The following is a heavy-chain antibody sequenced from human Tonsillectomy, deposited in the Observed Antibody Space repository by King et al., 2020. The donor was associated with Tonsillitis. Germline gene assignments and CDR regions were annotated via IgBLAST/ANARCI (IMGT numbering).Heavy chain of an antibody. D-gene: IGHD5-24*01. V-gene: IGHV3-30*04. CDR2: ISYDGSNK. CDR1: GFTFSSYP. Sequence: VQLQESGGGVVQPGRSLRLSCAASGFTFSSYPMHWVRQAPGKGLEWVAVISYDGSNKYYADSVKGRFTISRDNSKHTLYLQVNSLRAEDTAVYYCARESGIRENRLQFSAYYCGLDVWGQGTTVTVSS. J-gene: IGHJ6*02. CDR3: ARESGIRENRLQFSAYYCGLDV.